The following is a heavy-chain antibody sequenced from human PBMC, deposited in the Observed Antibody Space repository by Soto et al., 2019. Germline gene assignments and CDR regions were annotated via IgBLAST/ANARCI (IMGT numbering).Heavy chain of an antibody. Sequence: EVQLLESGGGFVQPGGSLRLSCAASGFTFSNYAMSWVRQAPGKGLEWVSAITAYGDSTHYADSVKGRFTISRDSPKNTLFLQMESLRAEDTAVYYCAKDTLWCESDCYPPPGFDPWGQGTLVTVSS. D-gene: IGHD2-21*02. J-gene: IGHJ5*02. CDR2: ITAYGDST. CDR3: AKDTLWCESDCYPPPGFDP. CDR1: GFTFSNYA. V-gene: IGHV3-23*01.